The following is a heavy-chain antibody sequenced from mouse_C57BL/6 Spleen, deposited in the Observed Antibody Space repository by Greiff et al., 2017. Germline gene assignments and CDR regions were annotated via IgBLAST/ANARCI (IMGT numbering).Heavy chain of an antibody. J-gene: IGHJ3*01. D-gene: IGHD1-1*01. V-gene: IGHV14-2*01. Sequence: DVKLVESGPELVKPGASVKLSCTASGFNIKDYYMHWVKQRPEQGLEWIGRIDPEDGETKYDPKFQGKATITADTSSNTAYLQLSSLTSEDTAVYYCARPHYCSSSSGLAYWGQGTLVTVSA. CDR3: ARPHYCSSSSGLAY. CDR2: IDPEDGET. CDR1: GFNIKDYY.